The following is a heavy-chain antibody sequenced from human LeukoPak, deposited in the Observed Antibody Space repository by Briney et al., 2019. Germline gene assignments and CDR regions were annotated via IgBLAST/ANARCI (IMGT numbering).Heavy chain of an antibody. V-gene: IGHV4-61*02. J-gene: IGHJ4*02. CDR3: AREGFNYDFAF. CDR1: GGSISSGGYY. CDR2: IYTSGST. D-gene: IGHD3-22*01. Sequence: SETLSLTCTVSGGSISSGGYYWSWIRQPAGKGLEWIGRIYTSGSTNYNPSLKSRVTMSVDTSKNQFSLKLSSVTAADTAMYYCAREGFNYDFAFWGQGTLVTVSS.